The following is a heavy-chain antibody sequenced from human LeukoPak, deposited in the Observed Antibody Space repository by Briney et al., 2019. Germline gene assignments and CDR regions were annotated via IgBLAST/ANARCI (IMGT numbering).Heavy chain of an antibody. J-gene: IGHJ4*02. CDR1: GYTFTSYY. D-gene: IGHD3-22*01. CDR3: ARDQGVTMIEPPDY. Sequence: ASVKVSCKASGYTFTSYYMHWVRRAPGQGLEWMGIINPSGGSTNYAQKFQGRVTMTRGTSTSTVYMELSSLRSEDTAVYYCARDQGVTMIEPPDYRGQGTLVTVSS. V-gene: IGHV1-46*01. CDR2: INPSGGST.